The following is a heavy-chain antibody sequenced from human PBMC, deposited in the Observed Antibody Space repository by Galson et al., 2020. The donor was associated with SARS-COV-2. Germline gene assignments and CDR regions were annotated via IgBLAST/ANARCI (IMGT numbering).Heavy chain of an antibody. CDR3: ARDYSGSGIGY. D-gene: IGHD3-10*01. J-gene: IGHJ4*02. V-gene: IGHV1-3*04. Sequence: ASVKISCKASGYTFSLYSMHWVRQAPGQRLEWMGWINSGNGDIKYSQKFQDRVTFTRDTSASTAYMELSRLRSEDTAVYYCARDYSGSGIGYWGQGTLVTVSS. CDR2: INSGNGDI. CDR1: GYTFSLYS.